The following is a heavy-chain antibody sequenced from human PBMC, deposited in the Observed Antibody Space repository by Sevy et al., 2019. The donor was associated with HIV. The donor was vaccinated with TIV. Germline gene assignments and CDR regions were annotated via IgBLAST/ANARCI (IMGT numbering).Heavy chain of an antibody. Sequence: GGSLRLSCAASGFTFSPYWMTWVRQVPGKGLEWVANIWADGSDKYYVDSVKGRFTISRDNTKNSLYLQMNSLRADDRVMYYCAGGVGLDCWGQGALVTVSS. CDR1: GFTFSPYW. J-gene: IGHJ4*02. CDR2: IWADGSDK. D-gene: IGHD1-26*01. V-gene: IGHV3-7*01. CDR3: AGGVGLDC.